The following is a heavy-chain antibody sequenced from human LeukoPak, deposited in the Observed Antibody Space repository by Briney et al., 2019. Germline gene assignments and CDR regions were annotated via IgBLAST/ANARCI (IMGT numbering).Heavy chain of an antibody. J-gene: IGHJ4*02. CDR1: GFTFSTFA. CDR2: ISGSGGYT. D-gene: IGHD3-22*01. CDR3: AATYYYDGSGDY. V-gene: IGHV3-23*01. Sequence: GGSLRLSCAASGFTFSTFAMTWVRQAPGKGLESVSAISGSGGYTYYADSVKGRFTISRDNAKNSLYLLMNSLRTEDTAVYYCAATYYYDGSGDYWGQGTLVTVFS.